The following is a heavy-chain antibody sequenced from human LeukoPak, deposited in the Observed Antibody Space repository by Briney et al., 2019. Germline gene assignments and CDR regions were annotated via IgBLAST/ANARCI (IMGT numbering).Heavy chain of an antibody. CDR1: GFTLISNY. CDR3: AREIGGALHFFDY. D-gene: IGHD1-26*01. CDR2: IYSGGTT. V-gene: IGHV3-53*01. Sequence: PGGSLKLSCAVSGFTLISNYMSWVRQAPGQGLEWVSTIYSGGTTYYADSVKGRFTISRDTSKNTLYLQMDSLRAEDTAVYYCAREIGGALHFFDYWGQGTLVTVSS. J-gene: IGHJ4*02.